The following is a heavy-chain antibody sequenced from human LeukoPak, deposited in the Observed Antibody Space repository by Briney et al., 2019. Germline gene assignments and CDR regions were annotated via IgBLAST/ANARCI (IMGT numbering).Heavy chain of an antibody. Sequence: PGGSLRLSCAASGFWFSGYWMTWVRQAPGKGLEWVANINQDGSEIYYVDSVKGRFTISRDNAKNSLYLQMDSLRAEDTAVYYCARDTSSSWYVWGQGTTVTASS. D-gene: IGHD6-13*01. V-gene: IGHV3-7*01. CDR2: INQDGSEI. CDR3: ARDTSSSWYV. CDR1: GFWFSGYW. J-gene: IGHJ6*02.